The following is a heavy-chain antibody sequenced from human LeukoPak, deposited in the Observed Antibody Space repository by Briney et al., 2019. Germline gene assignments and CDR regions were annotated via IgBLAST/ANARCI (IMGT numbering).Heavy chain of an antibody. CDR3: ARVRVEYYYYYMDV. V-gene: IGHV1-8*01. D-gene: IGHD2-15*01. CDR1: GYTFTSYD. J-gene: IGHJ6*03. CDR2: MNPNSGNT. Sequence: ASVKVSCKASGYTFTSYDINWVRQATGQGLEWMGWMNPNSGNTGYAQKFQGRVTMTRNTSTSTAYMELSSLRSEDTAVYYCARVRVEYYYYYMDVWGKGTTVTVSS.